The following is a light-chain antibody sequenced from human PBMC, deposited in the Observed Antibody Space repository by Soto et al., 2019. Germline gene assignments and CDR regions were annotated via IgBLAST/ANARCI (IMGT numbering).Light chain of an antibody. Sequence: EIVLTQSPATLSSFPGDRVTLSCRASQYINTRLAWYQHRPGQAPRLLINQTSIRAAGIPARFSANGSGTDFTLTISDVQPEDFALYYCHQRQSWPRTFGQGTKVDIK. CDR3: HQRQSWPRT. CDR1: QYINTR. V-gene: IGKV3-11*01. CDR2: QTS. J-gene: IGKJ1*01.